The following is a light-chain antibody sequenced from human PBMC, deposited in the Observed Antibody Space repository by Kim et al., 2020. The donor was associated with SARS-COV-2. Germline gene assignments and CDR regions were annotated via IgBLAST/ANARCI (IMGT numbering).Light chain of an antibody. V-gene: IGKV1-39*01. CDR2: AAS. CDR3: QKSYSNPPEYT. CDR1: QSISNY. J-gene: IGKJ2*01. Sequence: IQMTQSPSSLSASVGDRVIITCRASQSISNYLNWYQQKPGKAPKVLIYAASILQSGVPSRFSGSGSGTDFTLTISSLQPEDFATYYCQKSYSNPPEYTFGQGTKLEI.